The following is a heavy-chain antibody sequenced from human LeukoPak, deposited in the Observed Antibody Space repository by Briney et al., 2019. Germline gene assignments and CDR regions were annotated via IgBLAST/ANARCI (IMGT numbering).Heavy chain of an antibody. D-gene: IGHD3-22*01. J-gene: IGHJ6*02. CDR3: ARASASSGRGSTMIGVVNPYAMDV. V-gene: IGHV4-34*01. Sequence: SETPSLTCAVYGGSFSGYYWSWIRQPPGKGLEWIGEINHSGSTNYNPSLKSRVTISVDTSKNQFSLKVSSVTAADTAVYYCARASASSGRGSTMIGVVNPYAMDVWGQGTTVAVSS. CDR1: GGSFSGYY. CDR2: INHSGST.